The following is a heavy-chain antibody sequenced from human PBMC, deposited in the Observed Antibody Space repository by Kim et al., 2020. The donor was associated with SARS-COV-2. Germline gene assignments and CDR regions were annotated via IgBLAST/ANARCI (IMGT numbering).Heavy chain of an antibody. V-gene: IGHV3-15*01. Sequence: GGSLRLSCATSGFIFASAWLSWVRQAPGKGLEWVGRIKTKTDCWTTDYAAPVKGRFIISRDDSKDTLYLEMNSLKTEDTAVYYCTTDRNYNFGLDVCGQG. J-gene: IGHJ6*02. CDR1: GFIFASAW. CDR2: IKTKTDCWTT. CDR3: TTDRNYNFGLDV.